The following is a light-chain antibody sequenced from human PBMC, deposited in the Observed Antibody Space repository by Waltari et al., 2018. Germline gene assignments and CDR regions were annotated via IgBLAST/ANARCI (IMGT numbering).Light chain of an antibody. CDR1: QSVLYSSNNKNY. CDR3: QQYGGSGV. CDR2: WAS. J-gene: IGKJ2*01. V-gene: IGKV4-1*01. Sequence: DIVMTQSADSLAVSLGERATINCKSSQSVLYSSNNKNYLAWCQQKPGQPPKLLIYWASTRESGVPDRFTGSGSGTDFTLTISRLEPEDFAVYFCQQYGGSGVFGQGTKLEIK.